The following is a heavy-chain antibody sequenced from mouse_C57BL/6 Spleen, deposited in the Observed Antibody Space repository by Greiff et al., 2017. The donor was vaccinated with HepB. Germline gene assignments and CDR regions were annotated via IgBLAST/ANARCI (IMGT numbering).Heavy chain of an antibody. J-gene: IGHJ2*01. D-gene: IGHD1-1*01. CDR3: ASSSRRYYFDY. Sequence: QVHVKQSGPELVTPGASVKISCKASGYAFSSSWLNWVKQRPGTGLEWLGRIYPGDGDTNYNGKFKGKATLTADKSSSTAYMQLSSLTSEYSAVYFCASSSRRYYFDYWGQGTTLTVSS. CDR1: GYAFSSSW. CDR2: IYPGDGDT. V-gene: IGHV1-82*01.